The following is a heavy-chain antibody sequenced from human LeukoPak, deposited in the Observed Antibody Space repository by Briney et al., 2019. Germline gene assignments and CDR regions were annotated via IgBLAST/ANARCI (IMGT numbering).Heavy chain of an antibody. D-gene: IGHD1-26*01. CDR2: IIPIFGSA. V-gene: IGHV1-69*13. Sequence: SVKVSCKASGGIFSSYAINWVRQAPGQGLEWMGRIIPIFGSANYAQKFQGRVTITADESTSTFSMEVSSLRPEDTAVYFCAGASSKWELSFWGKGTLVTVSS. J-gene: IGHJ4*02. CDR3: AGASSKWELSF. CDR1: GGIFSSYA.